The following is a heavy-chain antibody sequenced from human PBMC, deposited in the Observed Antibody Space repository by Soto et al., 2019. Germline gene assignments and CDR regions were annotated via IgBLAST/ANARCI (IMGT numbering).Heavy chain of an antibody. CDR1: GGSISSYY. V-gene: IGHV4-59*01. CDR2: ICNSGNT. Sequence: SETLSLTCTVSGGSISSYYWNWIRQPPGKGLEWIGYICNSGNTNYNPSLRSRVTISVDTSKNQFSLKLTSVTAADTAVYYCAAPPRYWGQGTLVTVSS. CDR3: AAPPRY. D-gene: IGHD6-6*01. J-gene: IGHJ4*02.